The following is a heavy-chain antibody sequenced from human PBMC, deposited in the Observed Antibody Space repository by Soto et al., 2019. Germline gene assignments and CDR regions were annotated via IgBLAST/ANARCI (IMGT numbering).Heavy chain of an antibody. V-gene: IGHV3-30-3*01. CDR1: GFTFSSYA. Sequence: GGSLRLSCAASGFTFSSYAMHWVRQAPGKGLEWVAVISYDGSNKYYADSVKGRFTISRDNSKNTLYLQMNSLRAEDTAVYYCASLDIVVVVAATDDSEGGWGQGTLVTVSS. D-gene: IGHD2-15*01. CDR3: ASLDIVVVVAATDDSEGG. J-gene: IGHJ4*02. CDR2: ISYDGSNK.